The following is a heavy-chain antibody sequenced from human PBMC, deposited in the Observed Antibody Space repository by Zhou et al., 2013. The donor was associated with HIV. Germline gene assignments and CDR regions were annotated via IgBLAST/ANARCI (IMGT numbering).Heavy chain of an antibody. Sequence: QVQLVQSGAEVKKPGSSVKVSCKASGGTFSSYAISWVRQAPGQGLEWMGGIIPIFGTANYAQKFQGRVTITTDESTSTAYMELSSLRSEDTAVYYCARVKRQSIFGVVTGGYWFDPWGQGTLVTVSS. CDR2: IIPIFGTA. CDR3: ARVKRQSIFGVVTGGYWFDP. D-gene: IGHD3-3*01. J-gene: IGHJ5*02. V-gene: IGHV1-69*05. CDR1: GGTFSSYA.